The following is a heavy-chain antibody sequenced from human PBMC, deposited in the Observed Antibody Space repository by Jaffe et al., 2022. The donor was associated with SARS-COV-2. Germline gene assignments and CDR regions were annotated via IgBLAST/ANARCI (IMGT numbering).Heavy chain of an antibody. CDR1: GFTFSSYA. CDR2: ISGSGGST. Sequence: EVQLLESGGGLVQPGGSLRLSCAASGFTFSSYAMSWVRQAPGKGLEWVSAISGSGGSTYYADSVKGRFTISRDNSKNTLYLQMNSLRAEDTAVYYCAKDGPPPGDGGWYIDYWGQGTLVTVSS. V-gene: IGHV3-23*01. CDR3: AKDGPPPGDGGWYIDY. D-gene: IGHD6-19*01. J-gene: IGHJ4*02.